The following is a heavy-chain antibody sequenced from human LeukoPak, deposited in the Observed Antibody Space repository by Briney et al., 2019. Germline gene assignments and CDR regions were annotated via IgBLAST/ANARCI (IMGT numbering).Heavy chain of an antibody. V-gene: IGHV3-23*01. CDR3: AKDNDFWSGYHHY. J-gene: IGHJ4*02. Sequence: QPGGSLRLSCAASGFTFSSCGFNWVRQAPGKGLEWVSAISGSGGSTYYADSVKGRFAISRDNSKNTLYLQMNSLRAEDTAVYYCAKDNDFWSGYHHYWGQGTLVTVSS. CDR1: GFTFSSCG. D-gene: IGHD3-3*01. CDR2: ISGSGGST.